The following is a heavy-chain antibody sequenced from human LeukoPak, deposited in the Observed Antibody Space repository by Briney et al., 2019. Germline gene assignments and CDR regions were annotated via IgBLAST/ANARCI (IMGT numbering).Heavy chain of an antibody. CDR2: ISSSSSYI. D-gene: IGHD3-22*01. CDR1: GFTFSSYS. V-gene: IGHV3-21*01. Sequence: GGSLRLSRAASGFTFSSYSMNWVRQAPGKGLEWVSSISSSSSYIYYADSVQGRFTISRDNAKNSLYLQMNSLRAEDTAVYYCASNPQVSHDSSGYSDYWGQGTLVTVSS. CDR3: ASNPQVSHDSSGYSDY. J-gene: IGHJ4*02.